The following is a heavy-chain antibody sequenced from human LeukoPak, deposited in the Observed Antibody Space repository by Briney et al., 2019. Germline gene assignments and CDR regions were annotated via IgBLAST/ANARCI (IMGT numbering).Heavy chain of an antibody. CDR3: ARGSPLGGN. CDR2: INSDGSNT. J-gene: IGHJ4*02. CDR1: GFTFSSSW. Sequence: GGSLRLSCAASGFTFSSSWMHWVRQAPGEGLVWVSHINSDGSNTKYADSVKGRFTISRDNAKNTLSLQMNSLRAEDTAVYYCARGSPLGGNWGQGTLVTVPS. V-gene: IGHV3-74*01.